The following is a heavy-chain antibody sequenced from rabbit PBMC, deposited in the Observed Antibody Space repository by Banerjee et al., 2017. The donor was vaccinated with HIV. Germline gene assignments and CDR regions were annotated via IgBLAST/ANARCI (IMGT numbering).Heavy chain of an antibody. V-gene: IGHV1S45*01. J-gene: IGHJ4*01. Sequence: EESGGDLVKPEGSLTLTCTASGFSFSSNYWICRVRQAPGKGLEWIACIFTASAGTSYANWAKGRFTISKTSSTTVTLQMTSLTAADTATYFCARDLAAVTGWNFGLWGPGTLVTVS. CDR2: IFTASAGT. CDR3: ARDLAAVTGWNFGL. CDR1: GFSFSSNYW. D-gene: IGHD7-1*01.